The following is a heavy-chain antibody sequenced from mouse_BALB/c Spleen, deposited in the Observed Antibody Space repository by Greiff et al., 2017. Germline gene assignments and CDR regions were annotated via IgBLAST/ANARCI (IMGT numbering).Heavy chain of an antibody. D-gene: IGHD1-2*01. CDR2: IDPANGNT. J-gene: IGHJ2*01. Sequence: EVQLQQSGAELVKPGASVKLSCTASGFNIKDTYMHWVKQRPEQGLEWIGRIDPANGNTKYDPKFQGKATITADTSSNTAYLQLSSLTSEDTAVYYSAISDYGYYFEYWGQGTTLTVSS. CDR3: AISDYGYYFEY. V-gene: IGHV14-3*02. CDR1: GFNIKDTY.